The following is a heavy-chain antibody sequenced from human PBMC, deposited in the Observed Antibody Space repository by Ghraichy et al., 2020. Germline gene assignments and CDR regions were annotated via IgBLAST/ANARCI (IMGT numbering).Heavy chain of an antibody. CDR3: AKDRLPAAALYYFDY. V-gene: IGHV3-30*18. Sequence: GESLNISCAASGFTFSNYGIHWVRQAPGKGLNWVAFISYDGSKKYYADSVKGRFTISRDNSKNTLYLQMNSLRAEDTAVYYCAKDRLPAAALYYFDYWGQGTLVTFSS. CDR1: GFTFSNYG. J-gene: IGHJ4*02. CDR2: ISYDGSKK. D-gene: IGHD6-13*01.